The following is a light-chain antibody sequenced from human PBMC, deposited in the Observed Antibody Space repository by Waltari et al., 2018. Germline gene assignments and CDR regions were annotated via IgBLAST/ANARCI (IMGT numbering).Light chain of an antibody. CDR3: SSYAGSNNLV. J-gene: IGLJ2*01. CDR2: EVS. Sequence: QSALTQPPSASGSPGQSVTISCTGTSSDVGGYNSVSWYQQHPGQAPKPMIYEVSKRPSGVPDRWSASKSGNTASLTVSGLQAEDEADYYCSSYAGSNNLVFGGGTKLTVL. V-gene: IGLV2-8*01. CDR1: SSDVGGYNS.